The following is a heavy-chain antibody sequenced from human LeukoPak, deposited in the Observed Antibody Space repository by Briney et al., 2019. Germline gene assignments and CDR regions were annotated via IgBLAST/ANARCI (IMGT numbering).Heavy chain of an antibody. Sequence: SETLSLTCTVSGGSISSYYWSWIRQPAGKGLEWIGRIYTSGSTNYNPSLKSRVTMSVDTSKNQFSLRLTSVIAADTAFYYCATLQRDWPVDYWGHGTLVTVSS. J-gene: IGHJ4*01. V-gene: IGHV4-4*07. D-gene: IGHD1-1*01. CDR1: GGSISSYY. CDR2: IYTSGST. CDR3: ATLQRDWPVDY.